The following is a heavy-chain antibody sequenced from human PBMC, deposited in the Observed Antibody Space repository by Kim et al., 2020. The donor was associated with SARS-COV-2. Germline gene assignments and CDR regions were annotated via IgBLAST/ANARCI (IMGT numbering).Heavy chain of an antibody. Sequence: VKGRFTTPRDNSKNSLYLQMNSLRAEDTAVYYCARAISGYSYGYDYFDYWGQGTLVTVSS. J-gene: IGHJ4*02. CDR3: ARAISGYSYGYDYFDY. V-gene: IGHV3-11*01. D-gene: IGHD5-18*01.